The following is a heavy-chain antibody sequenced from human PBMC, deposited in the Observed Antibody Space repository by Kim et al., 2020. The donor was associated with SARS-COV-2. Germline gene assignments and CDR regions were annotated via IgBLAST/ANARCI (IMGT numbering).Heavy chain of an antibody. CDR3: ARLISRWYIDY. J-gene: IGHJ4*01. D-gene: IGHD6-13*01. Sequence: GESLKISCKGSGYTFNSYWIGWVRQMPGKGLEWMGIIYPGDSDRTYSPSFQGQVTISADKSITTAYLQWSSLKASDTAIYYCARLISRWYIDYWGHGTLVTVSS. CDR2: IYPGDSDR. CDR1: GYTFNSYW. V-gene: IGHV5-51*01.